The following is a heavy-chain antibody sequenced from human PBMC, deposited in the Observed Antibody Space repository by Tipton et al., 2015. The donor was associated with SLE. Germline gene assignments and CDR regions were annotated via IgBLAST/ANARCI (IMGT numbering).Heavy chain of an antibody. V-gene: IGHV4-61*09. CDR2: IYTSGST. CDR1: GGSISSGSYY. Sequence: LRLSCTVSGGSISSGSYYWSWIRQPAGKGLEWIGYIYTSGSTNYNPSLKSRVTISVDTSKNQFSLKLSSVTAADTAVYYCARDPYMVRGVNDAFDIWGQGTMVTVSS. J-gene: IGHJ3*02. D-gene: IGHD3-10*01. CDR3: ARDPYMVRGVNDAFDI.